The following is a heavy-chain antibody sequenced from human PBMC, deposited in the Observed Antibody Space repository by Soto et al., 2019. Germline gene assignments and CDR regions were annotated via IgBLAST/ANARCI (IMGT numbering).Heavy chain of an antibody. V-gene: IGHV4-59*08. CDR2: IYYSGST. Sequence: SETLSLTCTVSGGSISSYYWSWIRQPPGKGLEWIGYIYYSGSTNYNPSLKSRVTISVDTSKNQFSLKLSSVTAADTAVYYCARRRFLECFENWSAPCDQGTLAPVSS. CDR3: ARRRFLECFENWSAP. J-gene: IGHJ5*02. CDR1: GGSISSYY. D-gene: IGHD3-3*01.